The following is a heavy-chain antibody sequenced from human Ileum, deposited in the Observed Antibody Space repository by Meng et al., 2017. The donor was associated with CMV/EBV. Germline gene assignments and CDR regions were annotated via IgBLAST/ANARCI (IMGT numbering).Heavy chain of an antibody. J-gene: IGHJ4*02. CDR2: SSHSGNT. CDR1: SGSFSDFF. D-gene: IGHD1-26*01. CDR3: ARGRDFWWEMDY. Sequence: QVPLHQVGAGLLKPSETLSLTCAVYSGSFSDFFWGWIRQPPGKGLEWIGESSHSGNTKYNPSLKSRVTISVDASKNQFSLNMRSVTAADTAVYYCARGRDFWWEMDYTGQGTLVTVSS. V-gene: IGHV4-34*01.